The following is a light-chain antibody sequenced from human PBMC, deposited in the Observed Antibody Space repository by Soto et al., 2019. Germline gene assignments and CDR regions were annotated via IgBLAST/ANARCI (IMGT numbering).Light chain of an antibody. V-gene: IGKV1-39*01. J-gene: IGKJ4*01. CDR2: AAS. Sequence: DIQMTQSPSSLSASVGDRVTITCLASQSISSYFNWYQQKPGKAPKLLIYAASSLQSGVPSRFSGSGSGTDFTLTISSLQPEDFATYYCQQSYSTPLTFGGGTKVDIK. CDR1: QSISSY. CDR3: QQSYSTPLT.